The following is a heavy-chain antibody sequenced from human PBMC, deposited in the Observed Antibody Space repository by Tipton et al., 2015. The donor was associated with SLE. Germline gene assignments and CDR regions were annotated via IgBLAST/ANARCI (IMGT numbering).Heavy chain of an antibody. Sequence: SLRLSCTASGFTFGDYAMSWVRQAPGKGLEWVANIKQDRSEKYYVDSVKGRFTVSRDNAKNSLYLQMNNLRAEDTAVYYCATTYGDYGDYWGQGTLVTVSS. V-gene: IGHV3-7*01. CDR3: ATTYGDYGDY. CDR1: GFTFGDYA. J-gene: IGHJ4*02. D-gene: IGHD4-17*01. CDR2: IKQDRSEK.